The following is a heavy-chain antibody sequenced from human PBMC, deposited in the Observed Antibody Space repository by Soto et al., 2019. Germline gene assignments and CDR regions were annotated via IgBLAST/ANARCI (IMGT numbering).Heavy chain of an antibody. D-gene: IGHD3-10*01. Sequence: QVRLVQSGAEVKEPGDSVRVSCEPSGYTFTAYHIHWVRQAPGQGLEWMGWINPKYGDTGYAQDFQGRVSMTRDMSISTVYMELSRLTSDDTAIYYCARNMVYYYGRGSGNGHGDWGQGTTVTVFS. CDR3: ARNMVYYYGRGSGNGHGD. J-gene: IGHJ6*02. CDR1: GYTFTAYH. CDR2: INPKYGDT. V-gene: IGHV1-2*02.